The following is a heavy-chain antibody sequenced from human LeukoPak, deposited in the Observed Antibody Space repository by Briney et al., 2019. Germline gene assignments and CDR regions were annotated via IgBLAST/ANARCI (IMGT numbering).Heavy chain of an antibody. Sequence: GGSLRLSCAASGFTFSTYSMSWVRQAPGKGLVWVSSISGSGGNTYYADSVKGRFTISRDSSKNTLYLQMNSLRAEDTAVYYCATRPTTISVTGLFDYWGQGTLVTVSS. V-gene: IGHV3-23*01. D-gene: IGHD6-19*01. J-gene: IGHJ4*02. CDR1: GFTFSTYS. CDR3: ATRPTTISVTGLFDY. CDR2: ISGSGGNT.